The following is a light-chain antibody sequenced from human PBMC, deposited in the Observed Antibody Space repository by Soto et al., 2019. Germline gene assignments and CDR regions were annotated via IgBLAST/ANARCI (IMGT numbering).Light chain of an antibody. CDR3: QQYGDSPST. V-gene: IGKV3-20*01. CDR2: GAS. J-gene: IGKJ2*01. CDR1: QIFSSDY. Sequence: EVVLTQSPGTLSLSPGERVTLSCRASQIFSSDYLAWYQQKPGQAPRLLIYGASTRATHIPDRFSGSGSGTDFTLTISRLEPEDSAVYLCQQYGDSPSTFGQGTKLEIK.